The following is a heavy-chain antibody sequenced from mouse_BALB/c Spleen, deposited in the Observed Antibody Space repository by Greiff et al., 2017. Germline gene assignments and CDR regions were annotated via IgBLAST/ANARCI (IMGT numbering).Heavy chain of an antibody. CDR3: ARGNSITTATGFAY. V-gene: IGHV2-9*02. J-gene: IGHJ3*01. CDR1: GFSLTSYG. CDR2: IWAGGST. D-gene: IGHD1-2*01. Sequence: VKLVESGPGLVAPSQSLSITCTVSGFSLTSYGVHWVRQPPGKGLEWLGVIWAGGSTNYNSALMSRLSISKDNSKSQVFLKMNSLQTDDTAMYYCARGNSITTATGFAYWGQGTLVTVSA.